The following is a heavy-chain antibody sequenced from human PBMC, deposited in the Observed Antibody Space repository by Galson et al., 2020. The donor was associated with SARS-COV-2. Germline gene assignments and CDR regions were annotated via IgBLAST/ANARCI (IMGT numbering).Heavy chain of an antibody. CDR1: GYSFTGYY. D-gene: IGHD6-13*01. Sequence: ASVTVSCQASGYSFTGYYIHWVRQAPGEGLEWMGWVNPNTGDMTYPEKFQGRVSMTRDTSISTAYLELSRLTSDDTAVYYCARDRISAPDDFDYWGQGTLVTVSS. V-gene: IGHV1-2*02. CDR3: ARDRISAPDDFDY. J-gene: IGHJ4*02. CDR2: VNPNTGDM.